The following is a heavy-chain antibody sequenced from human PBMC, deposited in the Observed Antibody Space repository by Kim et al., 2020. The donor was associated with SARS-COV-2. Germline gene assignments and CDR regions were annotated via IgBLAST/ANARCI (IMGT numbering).Heavy chain of an antibody. J-gene: IGHJ4*02. Sequence: KWYNDYAVSVKSRIIINPDTSKNQFSLQLNSVTPEDTAVYYCARSMAGRIDYWGQGTLVTVSS. CDR3: ARSMAGRIDY. V-gene: IGHV6-1*01. CDR2: KWYN. D-gene: IGHD6-19*01.